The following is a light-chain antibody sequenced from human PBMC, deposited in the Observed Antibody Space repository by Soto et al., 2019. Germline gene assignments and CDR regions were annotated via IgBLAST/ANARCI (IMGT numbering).Light chain of an antibody. CDR2: AAS. Sequence: DIEMTQSPSSLSASVGDRVTIACRASQSISNYLNWYQHKPGKVPKLLIYAASSLQSGVPTRFSGSGSGTEFTLAISSLQPEDFATYYCQQSYGTPLTFGGGTKVVIK. J-gene: IGKJ4*01. CDR1: QSISNY. V-gene: IGKV1-39*01. CDR3: QQSYGTPLT.